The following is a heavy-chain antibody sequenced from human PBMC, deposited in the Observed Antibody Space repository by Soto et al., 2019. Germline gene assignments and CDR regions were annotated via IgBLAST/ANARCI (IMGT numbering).Heavy chain of an antibody. J-gene: IGHJ4*02. CDR2: ISYDGSNK. CDR3: AKEERATASY. CDR1: GFTFSSYG. Sequence: QVQLVESGGGVVQPGRSLRLSCAASGFTFSSYGIHWVRQAPGKGLEWVAVISYDGSNKYYADSVKGRFTISRDNSKNTLYLQMNSLRAEDTAVYYCAKEERATASYWGQGTLVTVSS. D-gene: IGHD4-4*01. V-gene: IGHV3-30*18.